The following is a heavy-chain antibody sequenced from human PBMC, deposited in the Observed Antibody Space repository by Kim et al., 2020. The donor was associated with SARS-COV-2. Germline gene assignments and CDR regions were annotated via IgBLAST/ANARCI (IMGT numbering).Heavy chain of an antibody. J-gene: IGHJ4*02. CDR3: ARNLLGYCSGGSCSDY. V-gene: IGHV1-69*13. D-gene: IGHD2-15*01. Sequence: SVKVSCKASGGTFSSYAISWVRQAPGQGLEWMGGIIPIFGTANYAQKFQGRVTITADESTSTAYMELSSLRSEDTAVYYCARNLLGYCSGGSCSDYWGQGTLVTVSS. CDR1: GGTFSSYA. CDR2: IIPIFGTA.